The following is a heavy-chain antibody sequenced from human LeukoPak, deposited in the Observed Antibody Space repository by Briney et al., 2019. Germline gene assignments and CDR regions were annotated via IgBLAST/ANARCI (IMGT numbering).Heavy chain of an antibody. D-gene: IGHD3-22*01. V-gene: IGHV3-23*01. CDR1: GFTFSSYA. CDR2: ISGSGGST. Sequence: PGGSLRLSCAASGFTFSSYAMSWVRQAPGKGLEWVSAISGSGGSTYYADSVKGRFTISRDNSKNTLYLQMNSLRAEDTAVYYCAKDGGTMIVVVINFFDYWGQGTLLTLSS. CDR3: AKDGGTMIVVVINFFDY. J-gene: IGHJ4*02.